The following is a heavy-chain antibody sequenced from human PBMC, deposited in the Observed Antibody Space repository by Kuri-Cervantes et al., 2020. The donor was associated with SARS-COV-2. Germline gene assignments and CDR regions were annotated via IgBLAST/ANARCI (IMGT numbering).Heavy chain of an antibody. CDR2: ISSSSSYI. CDR3: ARMPPLERRGASGY. Sequence: GGSLRLSCAASGFTFSSYSMNWVRQAPGKGLEWVSSISSSSSYIYYADSVKGRFTISRDNAKNSLYLQMNSLRAEDTAVYYCARMPPLERRGASGYWGQGTLVTVSS. D-gene: IGHD1-1*01. CDR1: GFTFSSYS. V-gene: IGHV3-21*01. J-gene: IGHJ4*02.